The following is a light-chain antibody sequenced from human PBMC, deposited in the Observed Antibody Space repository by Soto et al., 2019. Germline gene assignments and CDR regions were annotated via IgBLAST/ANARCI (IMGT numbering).Light chain of an antibody. V-gene: IGLV2-8*01. CDR1: SRDVGGYNY. Sequence: QSALTQPPSASGSPGQSVAISCTGTSRDVGGYNYVSWYQQHPGKAPKLMIYEVNKRPSGVPERFSGSKSANTASLTVSGLQAEDEADYYCSSYAGSSNVFGTGTKVTVL. CDR2: EVN. CDR3: SSYAGSSNV. J-gene: IGLJ1*01.